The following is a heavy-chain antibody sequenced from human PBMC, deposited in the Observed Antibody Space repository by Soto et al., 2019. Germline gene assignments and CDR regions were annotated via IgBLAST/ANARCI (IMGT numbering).Heavy chain of an antibody. CDR1: GYTFTSYA. CDR3: AGRGSSSYRYYYGMDV. CDR2: INAGNGNT. Sequence: ASVKVSCKASGYTFTSYAMHWVRQAPGQRLEWMGWINAGNGNTKYSQKFQGRVTITRDTSASTAYMELSSLRSEDTAVYYCAGRGSSSYRYYYGMDVWGQGTTVTVSS. V-gene: IGHV1-3*01. D-gene: IGHD6-6*01. J-gene: IGHJ6*02.